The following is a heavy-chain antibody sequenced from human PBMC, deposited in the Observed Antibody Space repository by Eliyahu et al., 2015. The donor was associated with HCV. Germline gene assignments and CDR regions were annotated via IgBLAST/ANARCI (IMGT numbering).Heavy chain of an antibody. V-gene: IGHV2-5*02. CDR3: AHSXDPLFMAVAVLPPPDAFHI. J-gene: IGHJ3*02. CDR1: XFSXXTTGXG. Sequence: QITLXETGPALVKPTQTLTLTCTASXFSXXTTGXGVGWIRQAPGKALEWLAVINWGDNRRYSPALKNXLSITKDTSKNQVVLTMTNVGPVDTATYYCAHSXDPLFMAVAVLPPPDAFHIWGQGTVVTVSS. D-gene: IGHD6-19*01. CDR2: INWGDNR.